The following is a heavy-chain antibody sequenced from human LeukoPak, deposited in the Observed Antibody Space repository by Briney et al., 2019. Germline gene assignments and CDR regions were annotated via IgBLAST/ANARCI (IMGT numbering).Heavy chain of an antibody. CDR2: ISGSGGST. Sequence: GGSLRLSCAASGFTFSSYAMSWVRQAPGKGLEWVSAISGSGGSTYYADSVKGRFTISRDNSKNTLYLQMNSLRAEDTAVYYCAKDRYSGSSSWPSYYYGMDVWGQGTTVTVSS. CDR1: GFTFSSYA. CDR3: AKDRYSGSSSWPSYYYGMDV. D-gene: IGHD1-26*01. J-gene: IGHJ6*02. V-gene: IGHV3-23*01.